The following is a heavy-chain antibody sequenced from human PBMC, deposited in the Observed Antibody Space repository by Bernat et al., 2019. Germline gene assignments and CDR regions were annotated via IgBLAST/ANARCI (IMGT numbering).Heavy chain of an antibody. V-gene: IGHV3-33*01. Sequence: QVQLVESGGGVVQPGRSLRLPCAASGFTFSSYGMHWVRQAPGKGLEWVAVIWYDGSNKYYADSVKGRFTISRDNSKNTLYLQMNSLRAEDTAVYYCARDLVAARPDIGYWGQGTLVTVSS. CDR1: GFTFSSYG. J-gene: IGHJ4*02. D-gene: IGHD6-6*01. CDR3: ARDLVAARPDIGY. CDR2: IWYDGSNK.